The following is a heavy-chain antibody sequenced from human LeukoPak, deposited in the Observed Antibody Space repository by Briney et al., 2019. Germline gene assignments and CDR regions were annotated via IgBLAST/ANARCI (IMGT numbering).Heavy chain of an antibody. CDR2: IRTDGSDK. V-gene: IGHV3-30*02. D-gene: IGHD1-26*01. Sequence: GGSLTLSCVASGFTFSRMNWLRQAPGSGLEWVASIRTDGSDKKYADSGKGQFTISRDNSKSTLNLQVNSLRPEDTAVYYCARLGRGFYYMDVWGKGTTVTVSS. CDR3: ARLGRGFYYMDV. J-gene: IGHJ6*03. CDR1: GFTFSR.